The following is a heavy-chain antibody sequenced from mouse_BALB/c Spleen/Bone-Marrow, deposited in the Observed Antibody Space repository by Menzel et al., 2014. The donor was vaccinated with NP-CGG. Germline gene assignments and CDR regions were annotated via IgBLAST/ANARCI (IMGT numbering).Heavy chain of an antibody. CDR3: ATIYYGNSYAMDY. V-gene: IGHV5-15*02. D-gene: IGHD2-1*01. Sequence: VQRVESGGGLVQPGGSRKLSCAASGFTFSDYGMAWVRQAPGKGPEWVAFISNLAYSIYYADTVTGRFTISRENAKSTLYLEMSSLRSEDTAMYYCATIYYGNSYAMDYWGQGTSVTVSS. CDR2: ISNLAYSI. CDR1: GFTFSDYG. J-gene: IGHJ4*01.